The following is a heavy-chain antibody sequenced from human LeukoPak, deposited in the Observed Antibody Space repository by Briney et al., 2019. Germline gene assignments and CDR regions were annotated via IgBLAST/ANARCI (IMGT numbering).Heavy chain of an antibody. J-gene: IGHJ6*02. V-gene: IGHV3-23*01. CDR1: GFTFSSYA. CDR2: ISGSGGST. D-gene: IGHD2-2*01. Sequence: GASLRLSCAASGFTFSSYAMSWVRQAPGKGLEWVSAISGSGGSTYYADSVKGRFTISRDNSKNTLYLQMNSLRAEDTAVYYCAKEGQVVPAATPHYYYYGVDVRGQGTTVTVSS. CDR3: AKEGQVVPAATPHYYYYGVDV.